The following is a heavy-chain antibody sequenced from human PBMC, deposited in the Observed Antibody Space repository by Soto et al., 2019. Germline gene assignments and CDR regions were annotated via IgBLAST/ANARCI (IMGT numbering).Heavy chain of an antibody. V-gene: IGHV3-74*01. D-gene: IGHD2-2*01. CDR1: GFTFSSCC. J-gene: IGHJ3*01. Sequence: PGGSLRLSCVASGFTFSSCCMRWVRQAPGEGLVWVSRTTSAGRATRHADSVRGRFTISRDNSKNTLYLQMSSLRAEDTAVYFWARAQYLPDEVFDVWGRGTVVTVSS. CDR3: ARAQYLPDEVFDV. CDR2: TTSAGRAT.